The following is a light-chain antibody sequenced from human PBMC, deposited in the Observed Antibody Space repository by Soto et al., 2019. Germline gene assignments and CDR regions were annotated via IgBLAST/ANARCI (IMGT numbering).Light chain of an antibody. CDR2: DAS. CDR3: QQYGSPPPT. CDR1: QSVSSSN. Sequence: EIVLTQSPGTLSLSPGERATLSCRASQSVSSSNLAWYQQKPGLAPRLLIYDASSKATGNPDRFSGSGSGTAVSLTTGRLAPEDFAVYYCQQYGSPPPTFGQGTKVEIK. J-gene: IGKJ1*01. V-gene: IGKV3-20*01.